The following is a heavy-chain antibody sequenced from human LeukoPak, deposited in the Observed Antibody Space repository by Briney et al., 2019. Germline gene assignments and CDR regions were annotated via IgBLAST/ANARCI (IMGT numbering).Heavy chain of an antibody. CDR1: GGSFSGYY. CDR2: INHSGST. Sequence: SETLSLTCAVYGGSFSGYYWSWIRQPPGKGLEWIGEINHSGSTNYNPSFKSRVTISVDTSKNQFSLKLSSVTAADTAVYYCARGYYYYMDVWGKGTTVTVSS. J-gene: IGHJ6*03. CDR3: ARGYYYYMDV. V-gene: IGHV4-34*01.